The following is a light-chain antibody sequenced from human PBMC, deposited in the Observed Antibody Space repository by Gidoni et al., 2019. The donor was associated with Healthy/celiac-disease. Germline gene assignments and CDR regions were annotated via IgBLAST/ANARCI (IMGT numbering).Light chain of an antibody. CDR1: QSVSSY. V-gene: IGKV3-11*01. CDR3: QRRSNWPLT. J-gene: IGKJ4*01. Sequence: ETVLTQSPATLSLSPGDRATLSCRASQSVSSYLAWYQQKPGQAPRLLIYDASNRATGIPARFSGSGSGTDFTLTISSLEPEDFAVYSCQRRSNWPLTFGGGTKVEIK. CDR2: DAS.